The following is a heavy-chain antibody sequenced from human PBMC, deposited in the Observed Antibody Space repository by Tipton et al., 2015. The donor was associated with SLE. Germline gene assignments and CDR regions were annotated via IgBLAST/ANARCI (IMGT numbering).Heavy chain of an antibody. J-gene: IGHJ4*02. CDR1: GFTLSTYW. CDR3: ARYAWLEY. V-gene: IGHV3-7*01. D-gene: IGHD2-2*01. CDR2: IKEDGSEK. Sequence: SLRLSCAASGFTLSTYWMSWVRQAPGKGLEWVANIKEDGSEKNYVDSVKGRFTISRDNAKNSLWLEMNSLRAEDTAVYYCARYAWLEYWGQGTLSTVTS.